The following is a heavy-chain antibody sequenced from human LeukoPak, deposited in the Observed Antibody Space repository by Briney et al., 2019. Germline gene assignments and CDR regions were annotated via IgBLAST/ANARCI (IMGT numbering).Heavy chain of an antibody. CDR3: ARDPSGMAVAGPDGNYYFDY. CDR1: GFTFSSYS. D-gene: IGHD6-19*01. J-gene: IGHJ4*02. V-gene: IGHV3-21*01. CDR2: ISSSSSYI. Sequence: GGSLRLSCAASGFTFSSYSMNRVRQAPGKGLEWVSSISSSSSYIYYADSVKGRFTISRDNAKNSLYLQMNSLRAEDTAVYYCARDPSGMAVAGPDGNYYFDYWGQGTLVTVSS.